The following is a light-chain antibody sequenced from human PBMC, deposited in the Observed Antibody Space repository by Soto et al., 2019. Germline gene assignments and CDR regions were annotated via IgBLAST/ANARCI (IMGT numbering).Light chain of an antibody. J-gene: IGKJ1*01. CDR1: QSVKNH. Sequence: EIVMTQSPATLSVSSGEGVTLSCRASQSVKNHLAWYQHKPGQSPRLLIYDASTRATGVPARFSAGGSGTEFTLVISSLQSEDAGVYFCQEYNAWPPGTFGQGTKVEIK. CDR3: QEYNAWPPGT. V-gene: IGKV3D-15*01. CDR2: DAS.